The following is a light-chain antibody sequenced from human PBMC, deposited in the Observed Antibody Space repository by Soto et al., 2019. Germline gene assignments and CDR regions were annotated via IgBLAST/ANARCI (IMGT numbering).Light chain of an antibody. CDR1: QSVNIW. J-gene: IGKJ1*01. V-gene: IGKV1-5*03. CDR3: QQYNTYSRT. CDR2: KAS. Sequence: DIQMTQSPSTLSASVGDRVTITCRASQSVNIWLAWYQQKPGKAPKLLIYKASSFESGVPSRFSGSGSGTEFTLTISSLQPDDFATYYCQQYNTYSRTFGQGTKVEIK.